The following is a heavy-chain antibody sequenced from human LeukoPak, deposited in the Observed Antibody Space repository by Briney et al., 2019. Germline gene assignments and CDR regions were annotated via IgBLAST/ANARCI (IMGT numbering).Heavy chain of an antibody. CDR1: GYTFTSYD. CDR3: ARAMVRGVTVDY. D-gene: IGHD3-10*01. CDR2: MNPNSGNT. J-gene: IGHJ4*02. Sequence: ASVKVSCKASGYTFTSYDINWARQATGQGLEWMGWMNPNSGNTGYAQKFQGRVTMTRNTSISTAYMELSSLRSEDTAVYYCARAMVRGVTVDYWGQGTLVTVSS. V-gene: IGHV1-8*01.